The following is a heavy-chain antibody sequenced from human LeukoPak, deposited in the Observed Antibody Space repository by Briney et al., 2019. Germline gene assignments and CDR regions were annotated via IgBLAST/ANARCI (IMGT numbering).Heavy chain of an antibody. V-gene: IGHV1-18*01. Sequence: ASVKVSCKASGYTFTSYGISWVRQAPGQGLEWMGWISTYNGNTKYAQNLQGRVTMTTDTSTNTAYMELRSLRSDDTAVYFCARCSSRYLSTSYSDYWGRGTLVTVSS. J-gene: IGHJ4*02. CDR1: GYTFTSYG. D-gene: IGHD3-22*01. CDR3: ARCSSRYLSTSYSDY. CDR2: ISTYNGNT.